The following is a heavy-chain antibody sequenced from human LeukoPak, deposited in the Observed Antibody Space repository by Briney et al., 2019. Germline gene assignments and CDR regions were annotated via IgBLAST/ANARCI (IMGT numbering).Heavy chain of an antibody. Sequence: SQTLSLTCTVSGGSISSGGYYWSWIRQPAGKGLEWIGRIYTSGSTNYNPSLKSRVTMSVDTSKNQFSLKLSSVTAADTAVYYCARDPLSAARHSGSFDPWGQGTLVTVSS. V-gene: IGHV4-61*02. CDR2: IYTSGST. D-gene: IGHD6-6*01. J-gene: IGHJ5*02. CDR3: ARDPLSAARHSGSFDP. CDR1: GGSISSGGYY.